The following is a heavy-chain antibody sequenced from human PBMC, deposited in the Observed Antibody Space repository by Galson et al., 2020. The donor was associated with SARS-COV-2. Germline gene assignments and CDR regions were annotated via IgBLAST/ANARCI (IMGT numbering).Heavy chain of an antibody. Sequence: GESLKISCLASGFSFSDYAMHWVRQAPGKGLEYVSAMSSNGGTSFYADSVNHRFTMSRDNSKNTFYLQMTGLRVEDTALYYCLSYSSSRHNDWGQGTLVAVSS. V-gene: IGHV3-64D*09. CDR2: MSSNGGTS. CDR1: GFSFSDYA. J-gene: IGHJ4*02. CDR3: LSYSSSRHND. D-gene: IGHD6-6*01.